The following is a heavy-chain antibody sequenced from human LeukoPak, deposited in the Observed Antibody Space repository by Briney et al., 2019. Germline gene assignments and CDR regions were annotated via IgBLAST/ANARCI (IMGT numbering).Heavy chain of an antibody. D-gene: IGHD3-22*01. CDR2: ISYDGSNK. J-gene: IGHJ3*02. Sequence: GGSLRLSCAASGFTLSSYAMSWVRQAPGKGLEWVAVISYDGSNKYYADSVKGRFTISRDNSKNTLYLQMNSLRAEDTAVYYCAKDLSYYDSRSGAFDIWGQGTMVTVSS. CDR1: GFTLSSYA. CDR3: AKDLSYYDSRSGAFDI. V-gene: IGHV3-30*18.